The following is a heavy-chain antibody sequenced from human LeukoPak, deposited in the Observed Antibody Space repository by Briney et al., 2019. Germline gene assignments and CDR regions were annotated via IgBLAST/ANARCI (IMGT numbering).Heavy chain of an antibody. CDR1: GFTFSSYA. D-gene: IGHD6-13*01. CDR3: AKVLSVSQLVPLGAFDI. Sequence: GGSLRLSCAASGFTFSSYAMSWARQAPGKGLEWVSAISGSGGSTYYADSVKGRFTISRDNSKNTLYLQMNSLRAEDTAVYYCAKVLSVSQLVPLGAFDIWGQGTMVTVSS. V-gene: IGHV3-23*01. CDR2: ISGSGGST. J-gene: IGHJ3*02.